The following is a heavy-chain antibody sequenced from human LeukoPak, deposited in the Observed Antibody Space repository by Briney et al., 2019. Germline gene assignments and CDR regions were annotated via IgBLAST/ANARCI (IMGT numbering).Heavy chain of an antibody. CDR3: ARVAEDPYYYYYIDV. J-gene: IGHJ6*03. Sequence: ASVKVSCNASGYTFTTYGISRVRQAPGPGLERMGWITAYNGNTNYAQRLQGRVTMTTDTSTSTAYMELRSLRSDDTAVYYCARVAEDPYYYYYIDVWGKGTTVTVSS. CDR2: ITAYNGNT. V-gene: IGHV1-18*01. CDR1: GYTFTTYG. D-gene: IGHD2-21*01.